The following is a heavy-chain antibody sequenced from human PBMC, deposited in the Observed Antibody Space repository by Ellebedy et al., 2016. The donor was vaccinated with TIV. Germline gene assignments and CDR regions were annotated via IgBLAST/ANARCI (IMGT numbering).Heavy chain of an antibody. CDR2: IIPILGIA. V-gene: IGHV1-69*04. CDR1: GRTFSSYA. J-gene: IGHJ4*02. CDR3: ARDGLAKELDY. Sequence: AASVKVSCKASGRTFSSYATSWARHAPGQGLEWMGRIIPILGIANYAQKFQGRVTITANKSTSTTYMELSSLRAEDTAVYYCARDGLAKELDYWGQGTLVTVSS. D-gene: IGHD2-2*03.